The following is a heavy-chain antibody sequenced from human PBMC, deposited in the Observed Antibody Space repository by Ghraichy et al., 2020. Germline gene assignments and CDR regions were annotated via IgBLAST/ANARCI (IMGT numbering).Heavy chain of an antibody. CDR3: ARVSIVGATYYYYGMDV. CDR1: GYTFTGYY. Sequence: ASVKVSCKASGYTFTGYYMHWVRQAPGQGLEWMGWINPNSGGTNYAQKFQGRVTMTRDTSISTAYMELSRLRSDDTAVYYCARVSIVGATYYYYGMDVWGQGTTVTVSS. CDR2: INPNSGGT. V-gene: IGHV1-2*02. D-gene: IGHD1-26*01. J-gene: IGHJ6*02.